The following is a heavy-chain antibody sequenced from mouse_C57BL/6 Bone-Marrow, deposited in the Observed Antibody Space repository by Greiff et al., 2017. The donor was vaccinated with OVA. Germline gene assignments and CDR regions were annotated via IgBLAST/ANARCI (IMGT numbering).Heavy chain of an antibody. J-gene: IGHJ2*01. CDR1: GYAFSSYW. V-gene: IGHV1-80*01. Sequence: QVQLKQSGAELVKPGASVKISCKASGYAFSSYWMNWVKQRPGKGLEWIGQIYPGDGDTNYNGKFKGKATLTADKSSSTAYMQLSSLTSEDSAVYFCARDPYDYEDLYYFDYWGQGTTLTVSS. CDR3: ARDPYDYEDLYYFDY. D-gene: IGHD2-4*01. CDR2: IYPGDGDT.